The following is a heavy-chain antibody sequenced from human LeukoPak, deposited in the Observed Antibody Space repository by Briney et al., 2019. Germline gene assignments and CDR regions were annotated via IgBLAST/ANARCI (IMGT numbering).Heavy chain of an antibody. J-gene: IGHJ3*02. D-gene: IGHD5-24*01. Sequence: GEXXKISFQGSGYSFTSYWIGWVRQMPGKGLEWMGMIYPVDSDIRYSTCFQGEVTISADKCIRTAYLQWSSLKASDTAMYYCARLSRMATTLDAFDIWGQGTMVTVSS. CDR3: ARLSRMATTLDAFDI. V-gene: IGHV5-51*01. CDR2: IYPVDSDI. CDR1: GYSFTSYW.